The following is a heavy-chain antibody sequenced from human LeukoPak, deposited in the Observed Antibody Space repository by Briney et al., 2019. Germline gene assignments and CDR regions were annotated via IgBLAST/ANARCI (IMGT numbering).Heavy chain of an antibody. Sequence: SETLSLTCTVSGASISNYFWTWIRQPAGKGLEWIGRIYTSGSTNYNPSLKSRVTISVDTSKNQFSLKLNSVTAADTAVYYCASGRARYSYVWGDYWGQGTLVTVSS. J-gene: IGHJ4*02. CDR1: GASISNYF. CDR2: IYTSGST. CDR3: ASGRARYSYVWGDY. V-gene: IGHV4-4*07. D-gene: IGHD5-18*01.